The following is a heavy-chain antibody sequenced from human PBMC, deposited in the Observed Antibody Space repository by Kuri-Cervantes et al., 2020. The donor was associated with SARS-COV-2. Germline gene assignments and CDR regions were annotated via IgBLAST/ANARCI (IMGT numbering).Heavy chain of an antibody. D-gene: IGHD3-22*01. J-gene: IGHJ3*02. V-gene: IGHV1-69*06. CDR2: IIPIFGTA. Sequence: SVKVSCKASGYTFTSYAMHWVRQAPGQRLEWMGGIIPIFGTANYAQKFQGRVTITADKSTSTAYMELSSLRSEDTAVYYCARARSSGYYYKGRAFDIWGQGTMVTVSS. CDR3: ARARSSGYYYKGRAFDI. CDR1: GYTFTSYA.